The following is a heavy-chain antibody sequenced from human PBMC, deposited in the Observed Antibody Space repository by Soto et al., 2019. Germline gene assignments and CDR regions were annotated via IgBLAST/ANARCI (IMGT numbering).Heavy chain of an antibody. CDR1: GFRFSDHY. D-gene: IGHD1-26*01. J-gene: IGHJ4*02. Sequence: EVQLVESGGGLVQPGGSLRLSCAASGFRFSDHYMDWVRQAPGKGLEWVGRVRSKTNSYTTEYAASVKGRFTVSRDDSENSVYLQMDSLKTEDTAVYYCAIDKLGGGFDYWGQGTLVTVSS. V-gene: IGHV3-72*01. CDR3: AIDKLGGGFDY. CDR2: VRSKTNSYTT.